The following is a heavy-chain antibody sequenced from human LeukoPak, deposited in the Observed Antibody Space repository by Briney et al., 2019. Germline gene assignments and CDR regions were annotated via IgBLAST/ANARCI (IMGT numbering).Heavy chain of an antibody. CDR3: ARDLYSSSSRDY. J-gene: IGHJ4*02. Sequence: PGGSLRLSCAASGFTFSSYAMHWVRQAPGKGLEWVAVISYDGSNKYYADSVKGRFTISRDNSKNTLYLQMNSLRAEDTAVYYCARDLYSSSSRDYWGQGTLVTVSS. D-gene: IGHD6-13*01. CDR1: GFTFSSYA. CDR2: ISYDGSNK. V-gene: IGHV3-30-3*01.